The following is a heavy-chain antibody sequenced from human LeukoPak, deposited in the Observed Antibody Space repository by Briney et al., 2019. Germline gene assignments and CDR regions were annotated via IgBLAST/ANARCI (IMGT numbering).Heavy chain of an antibody. CDR2: ISGSGGST. CDR3: AKDQVITFGGVIEIYYFDY. V-gene: IGHV3-23*01. CDR1: GFTFSSYS. J-gene: IGHJ4*02. Sequence: GGSLRLSCAASGFTFSSYSISWVRQAPGKGLDWVSSISGSGGSTYSADSVNGRCTISRDNSNNTLYLQMNSLRAEDTAVYYCAKDQVITFGGVIEIYYFDYWGQGTLVTVSS. D-gene: IGHD3-16*02.